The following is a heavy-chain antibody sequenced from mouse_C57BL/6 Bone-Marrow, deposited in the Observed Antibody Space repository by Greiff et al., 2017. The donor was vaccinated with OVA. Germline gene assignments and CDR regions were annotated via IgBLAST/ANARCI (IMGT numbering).Heavy chain of an antibody. D-gene: IGHD2-3*01. J-gene: IGHJ3*01. CDR3: SRSKDGYCRAWFAY. Sequence: VKLQQPGAELVKPGASVKMSCKASGYTFTSYWITWVKQRPGQGLEWIGEIYPGSGSTNYNEKFKSKATLTVDTSSSTAYMQLSSLTSEDSAVYYCSRSKDGYCRAWFAYWGQGTLVTVSA. V-gene: IGHV1-55*01. CDR1: GYTFTSYW. CDR2: IYPGSGST.